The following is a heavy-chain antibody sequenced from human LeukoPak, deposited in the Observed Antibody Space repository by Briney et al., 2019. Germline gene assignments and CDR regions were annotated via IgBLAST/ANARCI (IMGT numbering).Heavy chain of an antibody. J-gene: IGHJ6*03. Sequence: SVKVSCKASGGTFSSYAISWVRQAPGQGLEWMGGIIPIFGTANYAQKFQGRVTITADKSTSTAYMELSSLRSEDTAVYYCARGGYYDSSYYYYYMDVWGKGTTVTVSS. CDR2: IIPIFGTA. CDR3: ARGGYYDSSYYYYYMDV. V-gene: IGHV1-69*06. D-gene: IGHD3-22*01. CDR1: GGTFSSYA.